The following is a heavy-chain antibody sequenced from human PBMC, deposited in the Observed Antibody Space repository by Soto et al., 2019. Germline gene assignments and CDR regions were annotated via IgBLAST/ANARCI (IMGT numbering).Heavy chain of an antibody. CDR1: GDSISRSNW. CDR3: ARAPEFSSGWYVD. J-gene: IGHJ4*02. D-gene: IGHD6-19*01. V-gene: IGHV4-4*02. CDR2: ISHRGTT. Sequence: QVQLQESGPGPVKPSGTLSLTCGVSGDSISRSNWWIWVRQTPGKGLEWIGEISHRGTTNQNPSLKSRLTISEDESKNQFSLKLTSVTAADTAVYYCARAPEFSSGWYVDWGQGTLVTVSS.